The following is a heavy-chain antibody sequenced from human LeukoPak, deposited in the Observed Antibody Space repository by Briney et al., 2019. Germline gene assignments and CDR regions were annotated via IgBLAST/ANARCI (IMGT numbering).Heavy chain of an antibody. Sequence: SGPTLVKPTQNLTLTCTFSGFSLSTSGVGVGWIRQPPGKALEWLALIYWDDDKRHSPSLKSRLTITKDTSKNQVVLTMTNMDPVDTATYYCAHRHSYGPTVDYWGQGTLVTVSS. J-gene: IGHJ4*02. CDR2: IYWDDDK. CDR3: AHRHSYGPTVDY. CDR1: GFSLSTSGVG. V-gene: IGHV2-5*02. D-gene: IGHD5-18*01.